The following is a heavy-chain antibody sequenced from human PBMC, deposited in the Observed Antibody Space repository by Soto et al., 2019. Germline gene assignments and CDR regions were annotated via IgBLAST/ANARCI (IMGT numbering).Heavy chain of an antibody. V-gene: IGHV3-30-3*01. J-gene: IGHJ4*02. Sequence: QVQLVESGGGVVQPGRSLRLSCAASGFTFSSYAMHWVRQAPGKGLEWVAVISYDGSNKYYADSVKGRFTISRDNSKNTLYLQMNSLRAEDTAVYYCARDPSGSYQSPTSILLNWGQGTLVTVSS. D-gene: IGHD1-26*01. CDR1: GFTFSSYA. CDR2: ISYDGSNK. CDR3: ARDPSGSYQSPTSILLN.